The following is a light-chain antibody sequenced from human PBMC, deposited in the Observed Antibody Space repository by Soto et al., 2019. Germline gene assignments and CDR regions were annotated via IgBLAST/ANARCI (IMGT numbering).Light chain of an antibody. CDR3: LQLYSYTPT. CDR2: ATS. Sequence: DIQLTQSPSFLSASVGDRVTITCRASQGTSSYLAWYQQKPGKAPNLLIYATSTLQSGVPSRFSGSGSGTEFTLTISNLQPEDCASYYGLQLYSYTPTFCGGINVDIK. J-gene: IGKJ4*01. CDR1: QGTSSY. V-gene: IGKV1-9*01.